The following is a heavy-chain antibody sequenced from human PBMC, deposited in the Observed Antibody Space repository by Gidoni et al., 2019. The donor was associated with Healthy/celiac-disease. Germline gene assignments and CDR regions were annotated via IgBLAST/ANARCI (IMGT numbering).Heavy chain of an antibody. Sequence: EVQLVESGGGLVQPGGSVGLSCSASGCSFSSCSMTWVRQAPGKGLGWVSYISSSSSTIYYADSVKGRFTISRDNAKNSLYLQMNSLRAEDTAVYYCAGSHYGDYTSQYDYWGQGTLVTVSS. CDR1: GCSFSSCS. CDR2: ISSSSSTI. CDR3: AGSHYGDYTSQYDY. J-gene: IGHJ4*02. V-gene: IGHV3-48*01. D-gene: IGHD4-17*01.